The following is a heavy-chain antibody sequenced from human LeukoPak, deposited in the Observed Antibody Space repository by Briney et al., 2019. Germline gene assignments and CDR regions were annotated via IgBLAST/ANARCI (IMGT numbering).Heavy chain of an antibody. CDR1: GYIFTNYY. Sequence: ASVKLSCKASGYIFTNYYIHWVRQAPGQGLEWMGWISAYNGNTNYAQKLQGRVTMTTDTSTSTAYMELRSLRSDDTAVYYCARVRSAYSNYGDYWGQGTLVTVSS. J-gene: IGHJ4*02. D-gene: IGHD4-11*01. V-gene: IGHV1-18*04. CDR2: ISAYNGNT. CDR3: ARVRSAYSNYGDY.